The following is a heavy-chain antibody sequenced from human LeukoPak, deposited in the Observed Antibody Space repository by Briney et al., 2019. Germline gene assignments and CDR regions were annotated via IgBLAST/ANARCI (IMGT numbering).Heavy chain of an antibody. CDR2: IYYSGST. D-gene: IGHD1-7*01. CDR1: GGSISSSSYY. J-gene: IGHJ5*02. CDR3: ARHRSPVKIYELFDP. Sequence: PSETLSLTCTVSGGSISSSSYYWGWIRQPPGKGLEWIGSIYYSGSTYYNPSLKSRVTISVDTSKNQFSLKLSSVTAADTAVYYCARHRSPVKIYELFDPWGQGTLVTVSS. V-gene: IGHV4-39*01.